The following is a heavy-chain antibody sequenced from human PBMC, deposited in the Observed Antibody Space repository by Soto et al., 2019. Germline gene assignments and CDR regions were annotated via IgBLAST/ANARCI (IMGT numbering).Heavy chain of an antibody. CDR1: GYTFTGYY. J-gene: IGHJ6*02. CDR2: SNPNSGGT. Sequence: ASVKVSCKASGYTFTGYYMHWVRQAPGQGLEWMGWSNPNSGGTNYAQKFQGRVTMTRGTSISTAYMELSRLRSDDTAVYYCARVEYYDFWSGPVYGMDVWGQGTTVTVSS. V-gene: IGHV1-2*02. CDR3: ARVEYYDFWSGPVYGMDV. D-gene: IGHD3-3*01.